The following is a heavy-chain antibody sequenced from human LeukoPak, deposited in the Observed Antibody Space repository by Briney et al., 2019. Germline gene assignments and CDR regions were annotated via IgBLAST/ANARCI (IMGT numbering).Heavy chain of an antibody. CDR1: GYSISSGYY. V-gene: IGHV4-38-2*02. J-gene: IGHJ4*02. CDR2: IYHSGST. D-gene: IGHD3-16*01. Sequence: SETLSLTCTVSGYSISSGYYWGWIRQPPGKGLEWIGSIYHSGSTYYNPSLKSRVTISVDTSKNQFSLKLSSGTAADPAVYYCGGGGGTRVFDYWGQGTLVTVSS. CDR3: GGGGGTRVFDY.